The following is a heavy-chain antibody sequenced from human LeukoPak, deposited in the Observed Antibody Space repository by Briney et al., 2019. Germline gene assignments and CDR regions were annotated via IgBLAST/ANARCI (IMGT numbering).Heavy chain of an antibody. Sequence: SQTLSLTCAVSGGSVNTGTYYWTWIPQHAGKGLEWIGCISYSGSTYYSPSLESRVSMSVDTSKNHFSLKVNSVTAADKAVYYCARGWGYYYYYMDVWGNGTTVTVSS. D-gene: IGHD3-16*01. CDR3: ARGWGYYYYYMDV. V-gene: IGHV4-31*11. CDR1: GGSVNTGTYY. J-gene: IGHJ6*03. CDR2: ISYSGST.